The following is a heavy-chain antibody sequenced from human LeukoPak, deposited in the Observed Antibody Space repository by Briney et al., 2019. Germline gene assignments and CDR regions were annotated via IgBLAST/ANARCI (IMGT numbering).Heavy chain of an antibody. D-gene: IGHD3-22*01. CDR2: INPNSGGT. Sequence: ASVKVSCKASGYTFSTYGISWVRQPPGQGLEGMGWINPNSGGTNYAQKFQGRVTMTRDTSISTAYMELSRLRSDDTAVYYCAGQKSSYDSSGYYLDDAFDIWGQGTMVTVSS. J-gene: IGHJ3*02. CDR1: GYTFSTYG. CDR3: AGQKSSYDSSGYYLDDAFDI. V-gene: IGHV1-2*02.